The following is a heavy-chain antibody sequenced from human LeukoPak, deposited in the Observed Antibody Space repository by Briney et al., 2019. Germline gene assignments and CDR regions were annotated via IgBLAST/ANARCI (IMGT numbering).Heavy chain of an antibody. Sequence: SVKVSCKASGGTFSSYAISWVRQAPGQGLEWMGGIIPIFGTANYAQKFQGRVTITTDESTSTAYMELSSLRSEDTAVYYCASGVHYDSSGYYYPDAFDIWGQGTMVTVSS. CDR3: ASGVHYDSSGYYYPDAFDI. CDR1: GGTFSSYA. V-gene: IGHV1-69*05. CDR2: IIPIFGTA. D-gene: IGHD3-22*01. J-gene: IGHJ3*02.